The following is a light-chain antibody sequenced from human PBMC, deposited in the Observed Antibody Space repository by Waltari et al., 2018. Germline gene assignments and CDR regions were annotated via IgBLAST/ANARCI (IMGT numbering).Light chain of an antibody. CDR1: QSVRSHY. Sequence: IVLTQSPGTLSLPPGERATLSCRASQSVRSHYLAWYQQKPGQAPRLLIDDASSRATGIPDRFSGSGSETDFSLTISRLDPEDFALYYCQQYGTSPTFGQGTKLEIK. V-gene: IGKV3-20*01. J-gene: IGKJ2*01. CDR3: QQYGTSPT. CDR2: DAS.